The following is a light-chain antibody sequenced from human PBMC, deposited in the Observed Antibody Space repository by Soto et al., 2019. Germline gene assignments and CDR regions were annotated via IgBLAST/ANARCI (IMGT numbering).Light chain of an antibody. CDR1: SSNIGAGYV. V-gene: IGLV1-40*01. J-gene: IGLJ1*01. Sequence: QSVLTQPPSVSGAPGQRVTISCTGSSSNIGAGYVVHWYQQLPGTAPKLLIYGNSNRPSGVPERFSGSKSGTSAALAITGLQAEDEADYYCPSYDSSLSGSDVFGTGTKVTVL. CDR2: GNS. CDR3: PSYDSSLSGSDV.